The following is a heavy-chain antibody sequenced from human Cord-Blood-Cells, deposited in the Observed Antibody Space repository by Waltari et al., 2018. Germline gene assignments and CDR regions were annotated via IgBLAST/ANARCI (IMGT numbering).Heavy chain of an antibody. CDR2: INHSGST. CDR3: ARGFDFWSGYYFDY. CDR1: GGSFSGYY. J-gene: IGHJ4*02. D-gene: IGHD3-3*01. Sequence: QVQLQQWGAGLLKPSETLSLTCAVYGGSFSGYYWSWIRQPPGKGLEWMREINHSGSTNYNPALKSRVTISVDTSKNQFSLKLSSVTAADTAVYYCARGFDFWSGYYFDYWGQGTLVTVSS. V-gene: IGHV4-34*01.